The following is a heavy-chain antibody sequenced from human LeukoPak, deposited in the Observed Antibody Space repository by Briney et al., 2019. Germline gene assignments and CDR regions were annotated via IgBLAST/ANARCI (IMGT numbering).Heavy chain of an antibody. Sequence: GSLRLSCAASGFTLSSYEMNWVRQAPGKGLEWSGYISHSGSTDSNPSLKSRVTISLDTSKNQFSLKLTSVTAADTAVYYCAAMRYGRDYYYGMDVWGQGTTVTVSS. CDR1: GFTLSSYE. D-gene: IGHD1-14*01. V-gene: IGHV4-59*01. CDR3: AAMRYGRDYYYGMDV. CDR2: ISHSGST. J-gene: IGHJ6*02.